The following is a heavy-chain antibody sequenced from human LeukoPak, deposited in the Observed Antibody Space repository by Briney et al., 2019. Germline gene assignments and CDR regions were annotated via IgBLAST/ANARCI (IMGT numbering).Heavy chain of an antibody. CDR1: GFTFGDYA. Sequence: GGFLRLSCTASGFTFGDYAMSWVRQAPGKGLEWVGFIRSKAYGGTTEYAASVKGRFTISRDDSKSIAYLQMNSLKTEDTAVYYCTRDQRYSSGWYGGHYWGQGTLVTVSS. CDR3: TRDQRYSSGWYGGHY. J-gene: IGHJ4*02. V-gene: IGHV3-49*04. D-gene: IGHD6-19*01. CDR2: IRSKAYGGTT.